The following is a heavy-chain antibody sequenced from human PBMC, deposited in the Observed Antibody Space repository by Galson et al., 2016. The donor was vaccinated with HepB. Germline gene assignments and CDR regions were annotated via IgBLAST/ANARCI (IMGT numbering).Heavy chain of an antibody. V-gene: IGHV3-48*03. J-gene: IGHJ4*02. CDR1: GFTFHNYE. D-gene: IGHD3-10*01. Sequence: SLRLSCAASGFTFHNYEMNWVRRAPGKGLEWISYISGRDGTIYYADSVKGRFTISSDNSNNSLFLQMNSLRDDDTAVYYCARGGAYYFGSLTFGRFDFWGQGVLVTVSS. CDR3: ARGGAYYFGSLTFGRFDF. CDR2: ISGRDGTI.